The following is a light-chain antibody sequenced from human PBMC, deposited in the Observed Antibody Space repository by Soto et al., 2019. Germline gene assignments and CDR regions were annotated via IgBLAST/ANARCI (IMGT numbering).Light chain of an antibody. J-gene: IGKJ1*01. V-gene: IGKV3-20*01. CDR3: QQYGSSPPT. CDR1: QSVSSSY. Sequence: EIVLTQSPGTLSLSPGERATLSCRASQSVSSSYLAWYQQKPGQAPRLLIYGASSRATGIPDRFSGSASEPDFSVTISRQEPEYFAVYDCQQYGSSPPTCSQWTKVDIK. CDR2: GAS.